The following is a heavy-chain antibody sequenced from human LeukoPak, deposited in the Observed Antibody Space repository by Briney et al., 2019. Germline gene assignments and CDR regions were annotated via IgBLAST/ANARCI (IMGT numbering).Heavy chain of an antibody. CDR3: ARVGYSYGPYYFDY. CDR1: GFTFSSYS. D-gene: IGHD5-18*01. CDR2: ISSSSSYI. J-gene: IGHJ4*02. V-gene: IGHV3-21*01. Sequence: GGSLRLSCAASGFTFSSYSMNWVRQAPGKGLEWVSSISSSSSYIYYADSVKGRFTISRDNAKNSLYLQMNSLRAEDTAVYYCARVGYSYGPYYFDYWGQGTLVTVSS.